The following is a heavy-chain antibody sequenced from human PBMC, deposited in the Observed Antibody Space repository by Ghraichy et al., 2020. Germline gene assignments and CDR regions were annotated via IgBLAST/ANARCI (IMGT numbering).Heavy chain of an antibody. CDR2: IIPIFGTA. CDR1: GGTFSSYA. V-gene: IGHV1-69*13. CDR3: ARAGVLRFLEWSTHFDY. D-gene: IGHD3-3*01. Sequence: SVKVSCKASGGTFSSYAISWVRQAPGQGLEWMGGIIPIFGTANYAQKFQGRVTITADESTSTAYMELSSLRSEDTAVYYCARAGVLRFLEWSTHFDYWGQGTLVTVSS. J-gene: IGHJ4*02.